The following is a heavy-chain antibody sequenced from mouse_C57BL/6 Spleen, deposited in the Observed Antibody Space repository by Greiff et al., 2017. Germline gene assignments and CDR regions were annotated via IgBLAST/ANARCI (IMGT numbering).Heavy chain of an antibody. CDR2: IHPNSGST. D-gene: IGHD1-1*01. CDR1: GYTFTSYW. Sequence: QVQLQQPGAELVKPGASVKLSCKASGYTFTSYWMHWVKQRPGQGLEWIGMIHPNSGSTNYNEKFKSKATLTVDKSSSTAYMQLSSLSSEDSAVYYCARADYSVVGRLDFEGWGTGATVTVSS. V-gene: IGHV1-64*01. CDR3: ARADYSVVGRLDFEG. J-gene: IGHJ1*03.